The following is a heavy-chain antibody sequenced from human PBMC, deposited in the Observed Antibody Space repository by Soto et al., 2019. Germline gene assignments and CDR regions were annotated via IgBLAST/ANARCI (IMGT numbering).Heavy chain of an antibody. CDR3: ARRPLYGMDV. CDR1: GGSISRNY. V-gene: IGHV4-59*08. CDR2: IHYSGST. Sequence: QVQLQESGPGLVKPSETLSLTCTVSGGSISRNYWSWIRQPPGKGLEWIGYIHYSGSTYYNPSLKSRVTISVDTSKNQFSLKLSSVTAADTAVYFCARRPLYGMDVWGQGTTVTVSS. J-gene: IGHJ6*02.